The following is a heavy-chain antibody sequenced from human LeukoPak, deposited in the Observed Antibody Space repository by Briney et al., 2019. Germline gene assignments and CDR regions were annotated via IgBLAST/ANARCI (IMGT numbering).Heavy chain of an antibody. CDR1: GFTFRNYA. D-gene: IGHD3-10*01. CDR3: ARDEGVRTPMVRGVIDYYYGMDV. V-gene: IGHV3-23*01. CDR2: ISGSGGSF. J-gene: IGHJ6*02. Sequence: PGGSLRISCAASGFTFRNYAMAWVRQAQGKGLEWVSLISGSGGSFYFADSVKDRFTISRDNSKNTLYLQMNSLRAEDTAVYYCARDEGVRTPMVRGVIDYYYGMDVWGQGTTVTVSS.